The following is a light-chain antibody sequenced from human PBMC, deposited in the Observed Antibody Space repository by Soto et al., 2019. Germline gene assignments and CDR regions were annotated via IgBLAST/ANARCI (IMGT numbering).Light chain of an antibody. Sequence: DIQMTQSPSSLSASVGDRVTITCQASQDISNYLNWYQQKPGKAPKLLIYDASNLETGVPSRFSGGGSGTDFTFTISSLQPEDIATYYCQQYDNLPTFGQETRLEIK. CDR1: QDISNY. CDR3: QQYDNLPT. J-gene: IGKJ5*01. CDR2: DAS. V-gene: IGKV1-33*01.